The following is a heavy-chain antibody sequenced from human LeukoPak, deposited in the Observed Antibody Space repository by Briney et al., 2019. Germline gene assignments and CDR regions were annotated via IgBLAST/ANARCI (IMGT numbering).Heavy chain of an antibody. Sequence: GGSLRLSCAASGFTFSSYWMSWVRQAPGKGLEWVSYISSSSSTIYYADSVKGRFTISRDNAKNSLYLQMNSLRAEDTAVCYCARCNSWYFEGESDYWGQGTLVTVSS. CDR3: ARCNSWYFEGESDY. D-gene: IGHD6-13*01. J-gene: IGHJ4*02. CDR1: GFTFSSYW. CDR2: ISSSSSTI. V-gene: IGHV3-48*04.